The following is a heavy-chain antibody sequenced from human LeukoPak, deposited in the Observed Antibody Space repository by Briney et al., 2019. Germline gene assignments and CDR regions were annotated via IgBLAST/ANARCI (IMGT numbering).Heavy chain of an antibody. CDR3: ATRSIWENSDAFDI. CDR1: GGTLSSYA. Sequence: GASVKVSCKASGGTLSSYAISWVRQAPGQGLEWMGGIIPIFGTANYAQKFQGRLTISADESTSTAYMELSSLRSEDMAVYYCATRSIWENSDAFDIWGQGTMVTVSS. D-gene: IGHD7-27*01. V-gene: IGHV1-69*13. J-gene: IGHJ3*02. CDR2: IIPIFGTA.